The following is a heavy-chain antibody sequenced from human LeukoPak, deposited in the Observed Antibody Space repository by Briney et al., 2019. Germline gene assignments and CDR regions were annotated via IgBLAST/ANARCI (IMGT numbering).Heavy chain of an antibody. CDR2: TYYRSRWYH. CDR3: ARDLSFRCED. J-gene: IGHJ4*02. D-gene: IGHD2/OR15-2a*01. Sequence: SHTLSLPCAISGATVSSNTAAWNCIRPSPSGGLEWLGRTYYRSRWYHDYAVSLKSRIIINADTSNNQFSLQLNPVTPEDTAVYYWARDLSFRCEDWGRGALVSVPS. V-gene: IGHV6-1*01. CDR1: GATVSSNTAA.